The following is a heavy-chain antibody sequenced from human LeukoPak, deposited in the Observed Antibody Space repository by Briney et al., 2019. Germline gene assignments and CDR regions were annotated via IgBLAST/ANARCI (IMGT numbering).Heavy chain of an antibody. D-gene: IGHD6-19*01. Sequence: LETLSLTCAVYGGSFSGYYWSWIRQPPGKGLEWIGEINHSGSTNYNPSLKSRVTISVDTSKNQFSLKLSSVTAADTAVYYCARAVAGVDAFDIWGQGTMVTVSS. CDR2: INHSGST. J-gene: IGHJ3*02. V-gene: IGHV4-34*01. CDR3: ARAVAGVDAFDI. CDR1: GGSFSGYY.